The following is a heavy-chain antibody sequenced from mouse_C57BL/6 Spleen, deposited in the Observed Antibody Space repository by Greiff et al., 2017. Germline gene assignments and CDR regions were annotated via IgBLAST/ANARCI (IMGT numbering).Heavy chain of an antibody. CDR1: GFTFSDYG. CDR3: GRRGENERGYDAMDY. V-gene: IGHV5-17*01. J-gene: IGHJ4*01. Sequence: EVQVVESGGGLVKPGGSLKLSCAASGFTFSDYGMHWVRQAPEKGLEWVAYISSGSSTIYYADTVKGRLTISRDNAKNTLFLQMTSLRSEDTAMDYCGRRGENERGYDAMDYWGQGTSVTVSS. CDR2: ISSGSSTI.